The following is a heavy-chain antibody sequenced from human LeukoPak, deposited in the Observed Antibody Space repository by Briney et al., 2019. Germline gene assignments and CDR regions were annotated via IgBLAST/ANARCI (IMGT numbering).Heavy chain of an antibody. V-gene: IGHV3-9*01. CDR2: ISWNSGTI. CDR3: AKDIPRDYYRSSGPFDY. D-gene: IGHD3-22*01. J-gene: IGHJ4*02. Sequence: HPGGSLRLSCAASGFIFDDYAMHWVRQAPGKGLEWVSGISWNSGTIGYADSVKGRFTISRDNAKNSLYLQMNSLRAEDTALYYCAKDIPRDYYRSSGPFDYWGQGILVTVSS. CDR1: GFIFDDYA.